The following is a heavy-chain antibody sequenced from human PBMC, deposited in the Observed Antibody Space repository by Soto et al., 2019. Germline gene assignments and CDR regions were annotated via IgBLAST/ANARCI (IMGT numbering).Heavy chain of an antibody. Sequence: PAKISRTSSRYTFNSSVVQLVRKDRGQRLEWIGWIVVGSGNTNYAQKFQERVTISRDMSTSTAYMELSSLRSEDTAVYYCAADVPSYIVRGVGIRDDVSDSGGQGTL. D-gene: IGHD3-10*01. CDR2: IVVGSGNT. CDR1: RYTFNSSV. V-gene: IGHV1-58*01. J-gene: IGHJ3*01. CDR3: AADVPSYIVRGVGIRDDVSDS.